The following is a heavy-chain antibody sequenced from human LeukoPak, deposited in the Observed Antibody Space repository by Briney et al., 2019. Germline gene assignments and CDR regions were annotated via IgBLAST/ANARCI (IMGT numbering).Heavy chain of an antibody. CDR2: INPNSGGT. V-gene: IGHV1-2*02. CDR1: GYTFTGYY. J-gene: IGHJ5*02. D-gene: IGHD1-7*01. Sequence: GASVKVSCKASGYTFTGYYMHWVRQAPGQGLEWMGWINPNSGGTNYAQKFQGRVTMTRDTSISTAYMELSRLRSDDTAVYYCARVRRGLELRGAWFDPWGQGTLVTVSS. CDR3: ARVRRGLELRGAWFDP.